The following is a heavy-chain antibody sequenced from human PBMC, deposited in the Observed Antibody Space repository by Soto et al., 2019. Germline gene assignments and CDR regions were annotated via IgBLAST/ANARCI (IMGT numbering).Heavy chain of an antibody. Sequence: VQLLESGGGLVQPGGSLRLSCAASGFTFSNYAMSWVRQAPGKALEWVSSXNXVXGNTNXADSVRGRFTMXRDDXXXXXXXXXXXXXXXXXXXXXXXXXXXFDSWGQGTLITVSS. CDR3: XXXXXFDS. J-gene: IGHJ4*02. V-gene: IGHV3-23*01. CDR1: GFTFSNYA. CDR2: XNXVXGNT.